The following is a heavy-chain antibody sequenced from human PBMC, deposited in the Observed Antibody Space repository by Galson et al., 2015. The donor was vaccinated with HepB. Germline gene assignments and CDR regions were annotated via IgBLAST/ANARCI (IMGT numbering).Heavy chain of an antibody. CDR2: INPSGGST. Sequence: SVKVSCKASGYTFTSYYMHWVRQAPGQGLEWMGIINPSGGSTSYAQKFQGRVTMTRDTSTSTVYMELSSLRSEDTAVYYCARDVVLLWFGDSGGMDVWGQGTTVTVSS. CDR3: ARDVVLLWFGDSGGMDV. J-gene: IGHJ6*02. V-gene: IGHV1-46*01. CDR1: GYTFTSYY. D-gene: IGHD3-10*01.